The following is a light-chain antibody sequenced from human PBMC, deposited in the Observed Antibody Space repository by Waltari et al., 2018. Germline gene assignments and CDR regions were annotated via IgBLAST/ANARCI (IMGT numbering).Light chain of an antibody. V-gene: IGLV2-23*02. J-gene: IGLJ2*01. Sequence: QPALTQPASVSGSPGQSITTSCTGTSNDVGNSKHVCWYQQHPGKAPKLIISEVTARPSGVSDRFSGSKSGNTASLTISGLQAEDEADYYCLSYTSSITFVFGGGTKVSVL. CDR2: EVT. CDR3: LSYTSSITFV. CDR1: SNDVGNSKH.